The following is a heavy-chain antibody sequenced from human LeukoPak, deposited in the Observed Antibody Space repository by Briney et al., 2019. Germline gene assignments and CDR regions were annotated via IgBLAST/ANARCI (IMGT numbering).Heavy chain of an antibody. CDR3: AKSITGKRYYHDGGDY. D-gene: IGHD3-22*01. J-gene: IGHJ4*02. CDR2: ISGSEGSDATT. V-gene: IGHV3-23*01. Sequence: GGSLRLSCAASRFTFNSYAMTWVRQAPGKGLEWVSVISGSEGSDATTYYADSVKGRFTISRDNSKNTVYLQMNSLRAEDTAVYYCAKSITGKRYYHDGGDYWGQGALVTVSS. CDR1: RFTFNSYA.